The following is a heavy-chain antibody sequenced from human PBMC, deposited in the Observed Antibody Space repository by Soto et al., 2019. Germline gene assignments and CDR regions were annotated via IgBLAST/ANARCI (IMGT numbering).Heavy chain of an antibody. V-gene: IGHV4-59*01. J-gene: IGHJ4*02. Sequence: SETLSLTCSVSGDSIGSYYWTWIRQPPGKGLQWIGYAFHTGNTNYNPSLKSRVTISEDASKNQVSLRLTSVTAADTAVYFCAREQYNWKIWGQGTLVTVSS. CDR1: GDSIGSYY. CDR2: AFHTGNT. D-gene: IGHD1-20*01. CDR3: AREQYNWKI.